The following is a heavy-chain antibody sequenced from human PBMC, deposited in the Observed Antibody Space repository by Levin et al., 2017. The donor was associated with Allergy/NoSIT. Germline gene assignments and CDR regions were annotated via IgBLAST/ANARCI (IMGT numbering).Heavy chain of an antibody. CDR2: IYYSGST. CDR1: GDSIDNSDYY. Sequence: SETLSLTCTVSGDSIDNSDYYWGWIRQSPGQGLEWIGSIYYSGSTYYNPSLQSRVTISLDSSKNDFSLKLNSVTAADRAVYYCAAAHDATGYIDVFGIWGHGVNISVSS. D-gene: IGHD5-24*01. V-gene: IGHV4-39*02. J-gene: IGHJ3*02. CDR3: AAAHDATGYIDVFGI.